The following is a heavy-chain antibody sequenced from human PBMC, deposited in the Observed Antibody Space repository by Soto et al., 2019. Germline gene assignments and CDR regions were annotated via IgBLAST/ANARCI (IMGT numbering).Heavy chain of an antibody. J-gene: IGHJ4*02. CDR2: IYYSGST. CDR1: GGSISSGGYY. Sequence: SETLSLTCTVSGGSISSGGYYWSWIRQHPGKGLEWIGYIYYSGSTYYNPSLKSRVTISVDTSKNQFSLKLSFVTAADTAVYYCARRVAVAGTFDYWGQGTLVTVS. D-gene: IGHD6-19*01. CDR3: ARRVAVAGTFDY. V-gene: IGHV4-31*03.